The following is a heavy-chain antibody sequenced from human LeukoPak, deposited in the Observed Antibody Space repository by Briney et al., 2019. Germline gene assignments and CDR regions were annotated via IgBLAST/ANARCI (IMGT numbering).Heavy chain of an antibody. V-gene: IGHV3-21*01. Sequence: GGSLRLSCAASGFTFSSYSMNWVRQAPGKGLEWVSSISSSSSYIYYADSVKGRFTISRDNAKNSLYLQMNSLRAEDTAVYYCASDGGVGATETDYWGQGTLVTVSS. CDR2: ISSSSSYI. J-gene: IGHJ4*02. D-gene: IGHD1-26*01. CDR1: GFTFSSYS. CDR3: ASDGGVGATETDY.